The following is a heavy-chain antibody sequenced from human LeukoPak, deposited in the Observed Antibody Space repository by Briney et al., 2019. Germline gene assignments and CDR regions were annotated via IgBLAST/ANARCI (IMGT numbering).Heavy chain of an antibody. CDR1: GYTFTDYY. CDR2: INPHSGGT. V-gene: IGHV1-2*02. CDR3: ARARYSSSWYHFDY. Sequence: ASVKVSCKASGYTFTDYYIHWVRQAPGQGLEWMGWINPHSGGTNYAQKFQGRVTTTRDTSISTAYMELRRLTSDDTAVYYCARARYSSSWYHFDYWGQGALVSVSS. D-gene: IGHD6-13*01. J-gene: IGHJ4*02.